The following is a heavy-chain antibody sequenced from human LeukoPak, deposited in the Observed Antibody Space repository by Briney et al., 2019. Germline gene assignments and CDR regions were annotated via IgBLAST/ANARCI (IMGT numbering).Heavy chain of an antibody. V-gene: IGHV3-30*04. CDR1: GFTFSSYA. CDR2: ISYDGSNK. J-gene: IGHJ4*02. CDR3: ARVRPGRSQWELLVGYFDY. D-gene: IGHD1-26*01. Sequence: GRSLRLSCAASGFTFSSYAMHWVRQAPGKGLEWVAVISYDGSNKYYADSVKGRFTISRDNSKNTLYLQMNSLRAEDTAVYYCARVRPGRSQWELLVGYFDYWGQGTLVTVSS.